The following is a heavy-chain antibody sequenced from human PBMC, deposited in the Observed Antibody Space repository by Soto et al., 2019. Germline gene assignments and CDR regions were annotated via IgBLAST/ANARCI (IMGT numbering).Heavy chain of an antibody. CDR1: GFTFSSYG. V-gene: IGHV3-30*18. J-gene: IGHJ4*02. Sequence: GGSLRLCCAASGFTFSSYGMHWVRQAPGKGLEWVAVISYDGSNKYYADSVKGRFTISRDNSKNTLYLQMNSLRAEDTAVYYCAKDRGSYYSDLVYWGQGTLVTVSS. D-gene: IGHD1-26*01. CDR2: ISYDGSNK. CDR3: AKDRGSYYSDLVY.